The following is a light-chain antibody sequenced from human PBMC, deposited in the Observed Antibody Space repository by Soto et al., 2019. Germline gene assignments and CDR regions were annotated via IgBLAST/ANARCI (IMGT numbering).Light chain of an antibody. Sequence: DVQMTQSPSSLSASVGDRVTITCRASQSLTNYLNWYQQKPGKAPNLLIYAASSLQSGVPSRFSGSGSGTDYTLTISSLQPEDFATYYCQQTYSTPWTFGQGTEVELK. CDR1: QSLTNY. CDR2: AAS. V-gene: IGKV1-39*01. CDR3: QQTYSTPWT. J-gene: IGKJ1*01.